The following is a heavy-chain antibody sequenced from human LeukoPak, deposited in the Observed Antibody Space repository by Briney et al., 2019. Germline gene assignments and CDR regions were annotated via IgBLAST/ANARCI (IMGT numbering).Heavy chain of an antibody. CDR3: AKSDIAATGTGASDI. D-gene: IGHD6-13*01. Sequence: GGSLRLSCAASRFTFSSYAMSWVRQAPGKGLEWVSGISGSGGSTDYADSVKGRFTISRDNSKNTLYLQMHSLRAEDTAVYYCAKSDIAATGTGASDIWGQGTMVTVSS. V-gene: IGHV3-23*01. J-gene: IGHJ3*02. CDR1: RFTFSSYA. CDR2: ISGSGGST.